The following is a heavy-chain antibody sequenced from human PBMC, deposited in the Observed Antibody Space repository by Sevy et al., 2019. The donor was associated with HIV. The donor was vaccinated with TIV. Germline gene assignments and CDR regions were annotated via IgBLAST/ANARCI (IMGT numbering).Heavy chain of an antibody. D-gene: IGHD5-12*01. CDR1: GFTFSSYA. V-gene: IGHV3-23*01. CDR2: ISGSGGST. J-gene: IGHJ4*02. CDR3: AKERGGYNLDYFDY. Sequence: GGSLRLSCAASGFTFSSYAMTWVRQAPGKGLEWVSSISGSGGSTFYADSVKGRFTISRSNSKNTLYLQMNSVRADDTDVYYCAKERGGYNLDYFDYWGQGTLVTVSS.